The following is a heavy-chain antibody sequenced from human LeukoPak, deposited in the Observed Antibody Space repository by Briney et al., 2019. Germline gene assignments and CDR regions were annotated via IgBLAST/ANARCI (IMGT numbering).Heavy chain of an antibody. V-gene: IGHV3-7*04. Sequence: QSGGSLRLSCAASGFTFSSYAMSWVRQAPGKGLEWVANIKEDGSEKNYADSVKGRFTISRDNAKNSLYLQMSSLRAEDTAVYYCARGYTCGYWGQGTLVIVSS. CDR1: GFTFSSYA. D-gene: IGHD5-18*01. CDR2: IKEDGSEK. CDR3: ARGYTCGY. J-gene: IGHJ4*02.